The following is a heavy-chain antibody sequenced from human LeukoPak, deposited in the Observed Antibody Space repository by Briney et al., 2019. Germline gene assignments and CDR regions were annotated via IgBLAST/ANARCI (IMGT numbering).Heavy chain of an antibody. D-gene: IGHD1-14*01. Sequence: AGGSLRLSCAASGFTFSDYYMSWIRQAPGKGLEWVSYISSSGSTIYYADSVKGRFTISRDNAKNSLYLQMNSLRAEDTAVYYCARVANRGRYYYYCYMDVWGKGTTVTVSS. CDR2: ISSSGSTI. CDR1: GFTFSDYY. CDR3: ARVANRGRYYYYCYMDV. J-gene: IGHJ6*03. V-gene: IGHV3-11*01.